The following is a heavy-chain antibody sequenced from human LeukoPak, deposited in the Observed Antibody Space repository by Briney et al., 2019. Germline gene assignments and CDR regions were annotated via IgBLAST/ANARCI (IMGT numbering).Heavy chain of an antibody. CDR2: IYSGGSGDST. Sequence: PGGSLRLPCAASGFTFSNYAMSWVRQAPGKGLEWVSVIYSGGSGDSTYYAGSVQGRFTISRDNSKNTLYLQMNSLRAEDTAVYYCNIAVAAPWPDAFDFWGRGTLVTVSS. V-gene: IGHV3-23*03. CDR3: NIAVAAPWPDAFDF. CDR1: GFTFSNYA. D-gene: IGHD6-19*01. J-gene: IGHJ3*01.